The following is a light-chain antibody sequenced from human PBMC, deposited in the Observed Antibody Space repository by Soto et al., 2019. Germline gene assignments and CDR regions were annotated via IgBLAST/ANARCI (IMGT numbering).Light chain of an antibody. J-gene: IGKJ3*01. Sequence: IQLTQSPSSLSASVGDRVTITCRASQGISSYLAWYQQKPGKAPKLLIYAASTLQSGVPSRFSGSGSGTDFTLTISCLQSEDFATYYCQQYYSYPQFTFGPGTKVDIK. CDR1: QGISSY. V-gene: IGKV1-9*01. CDR3: QQYYSYPQFT. CDR2: AAS.